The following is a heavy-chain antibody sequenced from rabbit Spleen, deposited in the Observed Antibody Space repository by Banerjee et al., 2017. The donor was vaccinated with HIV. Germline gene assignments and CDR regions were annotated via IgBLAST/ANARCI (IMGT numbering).Heavy chain of an antibody. V-gene: IGHV1S45*01. CDR1: EFSFSSGYC. D-gene: IGHD1-1*01. J-gene: IGHJ4*01. CDR3: ARDLDGVIGWNFGW. Sequence: QEQLEESGGDLVKPGASLTLTCTASEFSFSSGYCMCWVRQAPGKGLEWIACIYAGSSGTTYYANWPNGRFTISKTSSTTVTLQMTSLTAADTATYFCARDLDGVIGWNFGWWGQGTLVTVS. CDR2: IYAGSSGTT.